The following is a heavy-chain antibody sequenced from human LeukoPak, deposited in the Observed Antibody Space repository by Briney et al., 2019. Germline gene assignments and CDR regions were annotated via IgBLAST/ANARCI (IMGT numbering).Heavy chain of an antibody. CDR1: GFTFSSYA. Sequence: GGSLRLSCAASGFTFSSYAMSWVRQAPGKGLEWVSAISGSGGSTYYADSVKGRFTISRDNSKNTLYLQMNSLRAEDTAVYYCAKIPFWSGNYRPNRRDAWGQGTLVTVSS. CDR3: AKIPFWSGNYRPNRRDA. D-gene: IGHD3-3*01. J-gene: IGHJ5*02. V-gene: IGHV3-23*01. CDR2: ISGSGGST.